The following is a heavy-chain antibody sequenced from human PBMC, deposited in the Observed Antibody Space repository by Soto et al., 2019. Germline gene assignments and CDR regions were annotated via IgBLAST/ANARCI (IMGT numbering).Heavy chain of an antibody. Sequence: EVQLVESGGGLVKPGGSLRLSCAASGFTFSSYSMNWVRQAPGKGLEWVSSISSSSSYIYYADSVKGRFTISRDNAKNSLYLQMNSLRAEDTAVYYCARAGKHCSSTSGSYGCYYYGMDVWGQGTTVTVSS. J-gene: IGHJ6*02. CDR1: GFTFSSYS. V-gene: IGHV3-21*01. CDR3: ARAGKHCSSTSGSYGCYYYGMDV. CDR2: ISSSSSYI. D-gene: IGHD2-2*01.